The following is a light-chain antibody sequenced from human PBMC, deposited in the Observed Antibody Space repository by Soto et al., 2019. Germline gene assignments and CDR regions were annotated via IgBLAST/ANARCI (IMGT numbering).Light chain of an antibody. Sequence: DIQMTQSPSTLSASVGDRVTITCRASQSISSWLAWYQQKPGKAPKLLIYDASSLESGVPSRFSGSGSGTEFTLTISSLQPDDFATYYFQQHNSYRWTFGQGTKVDSK. V-gene: IGKV1-5*01. J-gene: IGKJ1*01. CDR1: QSISSW. CDR3: QQHNSYRWT. CDR2: DAS.